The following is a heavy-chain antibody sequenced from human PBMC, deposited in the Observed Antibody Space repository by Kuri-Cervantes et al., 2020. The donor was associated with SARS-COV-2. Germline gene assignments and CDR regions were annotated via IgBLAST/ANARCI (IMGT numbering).Heavy chain of an antibody. CDR2: IYPGDSDT. CDR1: GYSFTSYW. Sequence: ETLSLTCKGSGYSFTSYWIGWVRQMPGKGLEWMGIIYPGDSDTRYSPSFQGQVTISADKSISTAYLQWSSLKASDTAMYYCARPGYCSGGSCYSLYYWGQGTLVTVSS. CDR3: ARPGYCSGGSCYSLYY. J-gene: IGHJ4*02. V-gene: IGHV5-51*01. D-gene: IGHD2-15*01.